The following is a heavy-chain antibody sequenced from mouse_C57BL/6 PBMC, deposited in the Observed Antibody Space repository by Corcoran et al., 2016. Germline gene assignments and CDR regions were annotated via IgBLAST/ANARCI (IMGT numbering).Heavy chain of an antibody. CDR2: INTYSGVP. D-gene: IGHD2-4*01. CDR3: ARLGLRRRYAMDY. J-gene: IGHJ4*01. V-gene: IGHV9-3*01. Sequence: QIQLVQSGPELKKPGETVKISCKASGYTFTTYGMSWVKQAPGKGLKWMGWINTYSGVPTYADDFKGRFAFSLETSASTAYLQINNLKNEDTATYFCARLGLRRRYAMDYWGQGTSVTVSS. CDR1: GYTFTTYG.